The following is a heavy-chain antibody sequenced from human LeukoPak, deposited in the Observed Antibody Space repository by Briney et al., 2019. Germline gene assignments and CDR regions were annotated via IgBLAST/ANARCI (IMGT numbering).Heavy chain of an antibody. D-gene: IGHD5-24*01. CDR2: IKQDGSEK. J-gene: IGHJ3*02. V-gene: IGHV3-7*01. Sequence: GGSLRLSCAASGFTFSSYWMSWVRQAPGKGLEWVANIKQDGSEKYYVDSVKGRFTISRDNAKNSLYLQMNSLRAEDTAVYYCASVRGGYNSLDAFDIWGQGTMVTVSS. CDR1: GFTFSSYW. CDR3: ASVRGGYNSLDAFDI.